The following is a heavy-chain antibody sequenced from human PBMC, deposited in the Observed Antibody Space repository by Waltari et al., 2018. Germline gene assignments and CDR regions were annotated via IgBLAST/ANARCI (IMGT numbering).Heavy chain of an antibody. CDR3: ARSLVVVAAPGVNWFDP. CDR1: GGSISSSSYY. J-gene: IGHJ5*02. Sequence: QLQLQESGPGLVKPSETLSLTCTVSGGSISSSSYYWGWIRQPPGKGLEWIGSIYYSGGTYYNPSLKRRVTISVDTSKNQFSLKLSSVTAADTAVYYCARSLVVVAAPGVNWFDPWGQGTLVTVSS. CDR2: IYYSGGT. V-gene: IGHV4-39*07. D-gene: IGHD2-15*01.